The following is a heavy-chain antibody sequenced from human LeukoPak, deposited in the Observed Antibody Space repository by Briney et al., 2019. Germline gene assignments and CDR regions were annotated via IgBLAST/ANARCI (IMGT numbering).Heavy chain of an antibody. J-gene: IGHJ2*01. Sequence: GSLRLSCTASGFTFSTYWIHWVRQAPGKGLVWVSQIKFDGSLASYADSVKGRSTISRDNAKNTLYLQMNSLGSEDTAVYYCVTGHYDSRMYFDLWGRGTLVTVSS. D-gene: IGHD3-16*01. CDR2: IKFDGSLA. CDR3: VTGHYDSRMYFDL. CDR1: GFTFSTYW. V-gene: IGHV3-74*01.